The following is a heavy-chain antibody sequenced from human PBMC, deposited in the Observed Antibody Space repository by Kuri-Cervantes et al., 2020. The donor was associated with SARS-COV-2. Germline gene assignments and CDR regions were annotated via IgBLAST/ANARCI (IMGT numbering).Heavy chain of an antibody. CDR3: AKDRGDYYGSCYMDV. V-gene: IGHV3-48*01. CDR1: GFTFSSYS. J-gene: IGHJ6*03. D-gene: IGHD3-10*01. Sequence: GESLKISCAASGFTFSSYSMNWVRQAPGKGLEWVSYISSSSSTIYYADSVKGRFTISRDNSKNTLYLQMNSLRAEDTAVYYCAKDRGDYYGSCYMDVWGKGTTVTVSS. CDR2: ISSSSSTI.